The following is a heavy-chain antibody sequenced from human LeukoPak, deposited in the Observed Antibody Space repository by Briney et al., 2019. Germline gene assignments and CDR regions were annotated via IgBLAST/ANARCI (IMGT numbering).Heavy chain of an antibody. CDR1: GGSISSSSYY. D-gene: IGHD2-15*01. CDR3: ASPHSAPWNWFDP. CDR2: IYYSGST. J-gene: IGHJ5*02. V-gene: IGHV4-39*07. Sequence: SETLSLTCTVSGGSISSSSYYWGWIRLPPGKGLEWIGSIYYSGSTYYNPFLKSRVTISVDTSKNQFSLKLSSVTAAGTAVYYCASPHSAPWNWFDPWGQGTLVTVSS.